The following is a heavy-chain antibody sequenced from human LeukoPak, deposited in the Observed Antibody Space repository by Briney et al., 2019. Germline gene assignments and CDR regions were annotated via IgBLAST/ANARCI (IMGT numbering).Heavy chain of an antibody. J-gene: IGHJ6*03. Sequence: SQTFSLTCAISGDSVSGNSVAWNWIRRSPSRGLEWLGRTYYRSKWYSDYAVSVKSRITINPDTSKNQFSLQLNSVTPEDTAVYYCARVRSSWDYYYYMDVWGKGTTVTVSS. V-gene: IGHV6-1*01. D-gene: IGHD3-16*01. CDR1: GDSVSGNSVA. CDR3: ARVRSSWDYYYYMDV. CDR2: TYYRSKWYS.